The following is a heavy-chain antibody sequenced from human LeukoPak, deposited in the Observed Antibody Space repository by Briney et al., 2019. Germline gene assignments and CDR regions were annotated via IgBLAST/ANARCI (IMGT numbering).Heavy chain of an antibody. V-gene: IGHV3-30*18. CDR3: AKDLNYYDSSAYSPSFDS. D-gene: IGHD3-22*01. Sequence: GRSLRLSCAASGFTFSSYGMHWARQAPGKGLEWVAVISYDGSNKYYADSVNAPFTLSCDNSKNPLYLQINSLRAEDTAVYSCAKDLNYYDSSAYSPSFDSWGQGTLVTVSS. J-gene: IGHJ4*02. CDR2: ISYDGSNK. CDR1: GFTFSSYG.